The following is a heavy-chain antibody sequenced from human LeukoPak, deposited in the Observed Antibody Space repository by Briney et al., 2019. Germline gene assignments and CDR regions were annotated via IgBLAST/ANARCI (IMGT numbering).Heavy chain of an antibody. D-gene: IGHD3-3*01. V-gene: IGHV3-30*02. CDR2: TRYDGSNK. J-gene: IGHJ3*02. CDR3: AKATAIFGVVIYNAFDI. Sequence: PGGSLRLSCAASGFTFSSYGIHWVRQAPGKGLEWVAFTRYDGSNKYYADSVKGRFTISRDNSKNTLYLQMNSLRAEDTAVYYCAKATAIFGVVIYNAFDIWGQGTMVTVSS. CDR1: GFTFSSYG.